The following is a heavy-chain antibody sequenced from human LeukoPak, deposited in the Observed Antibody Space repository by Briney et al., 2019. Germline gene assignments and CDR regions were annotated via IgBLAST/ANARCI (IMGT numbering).Heavy chain of an antibody. CDR1: GFTFSSYA. J-gene: IGHJ6*02. V-gene: IGHV3-30*18. CDR2: ISYDGSNK. CDR3: AKTFGHTVYYGMDV. D-gene: IGHD2-2*02. Sequence: GGSLRLSCAASGFTFSSYAMSWVRQAPGKGLEWVAVISYDGSNKYYADSVKGRFTISRDNSKNTLYLQMNSLRAEDTAVYYCAKTFGHTVYYGMDVWGQGTTVTVSS.